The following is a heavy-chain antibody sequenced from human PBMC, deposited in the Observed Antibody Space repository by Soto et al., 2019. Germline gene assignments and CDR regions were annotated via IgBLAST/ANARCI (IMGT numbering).Heavy chain of an antibody. D-gene: IGHD3-22*01. Sequence: PVGSLRLSCAASGFTFSSYAMSWVRQAPGKGLEWVSAISGSGGSTYYADSVKGRFTISRDNSKNTLYLQMNSLRAEDTAVYYCAKSLRITMIVVVLDAFDIWGQGTMVTVSS. J-gene: IGHJ3*02. CDR1: GFTFSSYA. CDR3: AKSLRITMIVVVLDAFDI. V-gene: IGHV3-23*01. CDR2: ISGSGGST.